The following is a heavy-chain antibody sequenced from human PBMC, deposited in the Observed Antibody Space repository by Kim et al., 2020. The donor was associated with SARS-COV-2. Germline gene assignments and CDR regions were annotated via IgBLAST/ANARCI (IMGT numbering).Heavy chain of an antibody. CDR1: GYTFTSYY. J-gene: IGHJ6*02. Sequence: ASVKVSCKASGYTFTSYYMHWVRQAPGQGLEWMGIINPSGGSTSYAQKFQGRVTMTRDTSTSTVYMELSSLRSEDTAVYYCARDAYYYGSGSYHYYYYYGMDVWGQGTTVTFSS. CDR3: ARDAYYYGSGSYHYYYYYGMDV. V-gene: IGHV1-46*01. CDR2: INPSGGST. D-gene: IGHD3-10*01.